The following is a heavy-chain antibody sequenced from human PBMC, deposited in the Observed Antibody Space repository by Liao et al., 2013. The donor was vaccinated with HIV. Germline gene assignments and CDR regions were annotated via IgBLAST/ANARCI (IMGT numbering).Heavy chain of an antibody. CDR2: IYSTGST. J-gene: IGHJ6*03. D-gene: IGHD3-16*01. CDR3: ARDQRQRVGGYYFYFMDV. V-gene: IGHV4-4*07. Sequence: QVQLQESGPGLVKPSETLSLTCTISGGSISSFHWSWIRQPAGKGLEWIGRIYSTGSTDYNPSLGSRASISLDTSKNHFSLNLASLTAADTAIYFCARDQRQRVGGYYFYFMDVWGKGTTVTVSS. CDR1: GGSISSFH.